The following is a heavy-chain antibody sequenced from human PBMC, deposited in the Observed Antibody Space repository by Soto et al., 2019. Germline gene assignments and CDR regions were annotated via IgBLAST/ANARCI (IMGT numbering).Heavy chain of an antibody. CDR1: GFTVSSNY. V-gene: IGHV3-66*01. J-gene: IGHJ4*02. CDR2: IYSGGST. D-gene: IGHD3-3*01. Sequence: GGSLRLSCAASGFTVSSNYMSWVRQAPGKGLEWVSVIYSGGSTYYADSVKGRFTISRDNSKNTLYLQMNSLRAEDTAVYYCAREAPQYDFWSGYSNYFDYWGQGTLVTVSS. CDR3: AREAPQYDFWSGYSNYFDY.